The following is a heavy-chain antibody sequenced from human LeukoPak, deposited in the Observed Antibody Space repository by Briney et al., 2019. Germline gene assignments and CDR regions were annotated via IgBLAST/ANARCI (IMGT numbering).Heavy chain of an antibody. CDR1: GYTFIYYY. CDR2: INPYTGDT. CDR3: TRYTYGTSPRGDS. V-gene: IGHV1-2*02. Sequence: ASMKVSCKASGYTFIYYYIHWVRQAPGQRLEWMGWINPYTGDTDNAQKFQGRVTLTRDTSISTAYMALSGLRSDDTAVYYCTRYTYGTSPRGDSWGQGTLVTVSS. D-gene: IGHD2-2*01. J-gene: IGHJ5*01.